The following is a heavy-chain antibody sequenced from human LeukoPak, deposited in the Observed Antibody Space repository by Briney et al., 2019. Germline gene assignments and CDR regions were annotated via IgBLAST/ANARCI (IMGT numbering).Heavy chain of an antibody. D-gene: IGHD5-12*01. CDR3: ARALGGYGDY. V-gene: IGHV3-30-3*01. CDR2: ISYDGSNK. Sequence: GGSLRLSCAASGFTFSSYAMHWVRQAPGKGLEWVAVISYDGSNKYYADSVKGRFTISRDNSKNTLYLQMNSLRAEDTAAYYCARALGGYGDYWGQGTLVTVSS. J-gene: IGHJ4*02. CDR1: GFTFSSYA.